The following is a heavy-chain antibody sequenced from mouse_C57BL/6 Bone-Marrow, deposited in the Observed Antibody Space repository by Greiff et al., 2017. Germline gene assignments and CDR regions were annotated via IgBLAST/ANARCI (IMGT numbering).Heavy chain of an antibody. CDR1: EYEFPSHD. D-gene: IGHD2-5*01. CDR2: INSDDGST. Sequence: EVQVVESGGGLVQPGESLKLSCESNEYEFPSHDMSWVRKTPEKRLELVAAINSDDGSTDYTDTMERRFIISQDNTKKTLYLQMSSLSSENTALYYCAKQDSNRSYWYFEVWGTETTVTVSS. CDR3: AKQDSNRSYWYFEV. J-gene: IGHJ1*03. V-gene: IGHV5-2*01.